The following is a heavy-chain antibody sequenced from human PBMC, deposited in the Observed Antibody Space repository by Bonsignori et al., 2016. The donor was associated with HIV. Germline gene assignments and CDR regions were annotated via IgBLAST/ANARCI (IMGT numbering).Heavy chain of an antibody. D-gene: IGHD4-11*01. CDR3: AREGVATVNLPLPYYFDY. J-gene: IGHJ4*02. V-gene: IGHV1-18*01. CDR2: ISAYNGNT. Sequence: WVRQAPGQGLEWMGWISAYNGNTNYAQKLQGRVTMTTDTSTSTAYMELRSLRSDDTAVYYCAREGVATVNLPLPYYFDYWGQGTLVTVSS.